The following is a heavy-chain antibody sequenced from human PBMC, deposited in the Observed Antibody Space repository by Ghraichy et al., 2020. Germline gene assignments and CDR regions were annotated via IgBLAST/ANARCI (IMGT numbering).Heavy chain of an antibody. Sequence: ASVKVSCKASGYTFTGQYIHWVRQAPGQGLEWMGWINPNSGGTKYAQDFQGRVNMTRDTSINTAYMELSGLKSDDTAMYYCAREWGNYYSRLEVAAADDAFDFWGQGTVVTVSS. CDR2: INPNSGGT. J-gene: IGHJ3*01. D-gene: IGHD6-19*01. CDR1: GYTFTGQY. CDR3: AREWGNYYSRLEVAAADDAFDF. V-gene: IGHV1-2*02.